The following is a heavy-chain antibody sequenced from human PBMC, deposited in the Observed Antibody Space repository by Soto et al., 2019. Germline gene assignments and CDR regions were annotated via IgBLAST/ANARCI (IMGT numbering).Heavy chain of an antibody. J-gene: IGHJ3*02. CDR2: ISSSGSTI. Sequence: PGGSLRLSCAASGFTFSSYEMNWVRQAPGKGLEWVSYISSSGSTIYYADSVKGRLTISRDNAKNSLYLQMNSLRAEDTAVYYCAHVGGDGYNSPDGGDAFDIWGQGTMVTVSS. V-gene: IGHV3-48*03. CDR1: GFTFSSYE. D-gene: IGHD5-12*01. CDR3: AHVGGDGYNSPDGGDAFDI.